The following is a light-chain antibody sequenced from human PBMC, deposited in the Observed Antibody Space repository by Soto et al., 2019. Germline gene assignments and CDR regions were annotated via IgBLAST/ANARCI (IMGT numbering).Light chain of an antibody. V-gene: IGLV1-44*01. CDR2: NND. CDR1: SSNIRRNN. J-gene: IGLJ2*01. CDR3: ASWDDRLSGPI. Sequence: QSVVTQPPSVSGTPGQRVTILCSGSSSNIRRNNVNWYLQVPGTAPKLVIYNNDQRPSGVPDRFLGSKSGTSASLAISGLQSEDEADFYCASWDDRLSGPIFGGGTKLTVL.